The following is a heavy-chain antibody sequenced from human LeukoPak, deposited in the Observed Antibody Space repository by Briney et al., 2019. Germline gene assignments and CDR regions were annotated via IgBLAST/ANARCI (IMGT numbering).Heavy chain of an antibody. CDR3: AKGGFMVRGVINY. Sequence: GGSLRLSCAASGFTFSTYAMTWVRQAPGKGLEWVSSITGSGDGTSAADSVTGRFSISRDNSKNTLYLQMNSLRAEDTAVYYCAKGGFMVRGVINYWGQGTLVTVSS. V-gene: IGHV3-23*01. D-gene: IGHD3-10*01. J-gene: IGHJ4*02. CDR1: GFTFSTYA. CDR2: ITGSGDGT.